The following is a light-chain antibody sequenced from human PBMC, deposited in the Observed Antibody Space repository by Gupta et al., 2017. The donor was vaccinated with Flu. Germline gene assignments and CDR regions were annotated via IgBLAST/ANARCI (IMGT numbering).Light chain of an antibody. V-gene: IGLV1-51*01. CDR1: IGNNY. J-gene: IGLJ7*01. Sequence: QSVLTQPPSVSAAPGQKVTISNIGNNYVSWYQQLPGTTPKLLIYDNNKRPSGIPDRFSGSKSGTSATLGITGLQTGDEADYYCGTWDSRLSAAVFGGGTQLTVL. CDR2: DNN. CDR3: GTWDSRLSAAV.